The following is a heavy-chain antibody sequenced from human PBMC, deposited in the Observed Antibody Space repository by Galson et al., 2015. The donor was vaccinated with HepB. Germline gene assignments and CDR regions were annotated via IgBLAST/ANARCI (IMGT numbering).Heavy chain of an antibody. V-gene: IGHV3-69-1*02. CDR2: IRDGI. D-gene: IGHD2-15*01. CDR3: MRDGIYCSGGFCHPY. J-gene: IGHJ4*02. Sequence: APGKGLEWLSSIRDGIYYADSVKGRFTISRDNAKNSLYLQMNSLRAEDTAVYYCMRDGIYCSGGFCHPYWGQGTLVTVSS.